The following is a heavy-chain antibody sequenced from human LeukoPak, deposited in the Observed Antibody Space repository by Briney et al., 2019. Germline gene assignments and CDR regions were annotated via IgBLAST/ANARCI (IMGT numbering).Heavy chain of an antibody. D-gene: IGHD2-21*01. J-gene: IGHJ4*02. CDR2: ISTHNGNT. V-gene: IGHV1-18*01. CDR3: ARTSGSMVVAH. CDR1: GYTFTTYG. Sequence: ASVKVSCKASGYTFTTYGISWVRQAPGQGLEWMGWISTHNGNTNYAQKFQGRVTMTTDTSTTTAYMELRSLRSDDTAVYFCARTSGSMVVAHWGQGTLVTVSS.